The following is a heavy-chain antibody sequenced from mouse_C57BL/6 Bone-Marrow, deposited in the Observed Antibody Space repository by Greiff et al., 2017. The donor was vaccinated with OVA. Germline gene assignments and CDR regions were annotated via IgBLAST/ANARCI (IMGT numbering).Heavy chain of an antibody. V-gene: IGHV1-7*01. J-gene: IGHJ3*01. CDR1: GYTFTSYW. CDR3: VLGSSSAWFAY. CDR2: INPSSGYT. Sequence: VKLVESGAELAKPGASVKLSCKASGYTFTSYWMHWVKQRPGQGLEWIGYINPSSGYTKYNQKFKDKATLIADKSSSTAYMQLSSLTYEDSAVYYCVLGSSSAWFAYWGQGTLVTVSA. D-gene: IGHD1-1*01.